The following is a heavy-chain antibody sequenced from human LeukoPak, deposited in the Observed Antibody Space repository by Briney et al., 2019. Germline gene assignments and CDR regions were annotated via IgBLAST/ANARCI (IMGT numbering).Heavy chain of an antibody. J-gene: IGHJ6*03. CDR3: ASLGYCSSTSCYRYYYYMDV. CDR2: IYYSGST. D-gene: IGHD2-2*03. V-gene: IGHV4-30-4*08. CDR1: GGSISNGDYY. Sequence: PSQTLSLTCTVSGGSISNGDYYWSWIRQPPGKGLEWIGYIYYSGSTYYKSSLKSRVTISVDTSKNQFSLKLSSVTAADTAVYYCASLGYCSSTSCYRYYYYMDVWGKGTTVTVSS.